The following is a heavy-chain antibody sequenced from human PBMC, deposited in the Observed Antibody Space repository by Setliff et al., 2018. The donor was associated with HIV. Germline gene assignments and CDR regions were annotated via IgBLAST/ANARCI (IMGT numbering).Heavy chain of an antibody. CDR3: ARRIDDSGRFPDKNWFDT. CDR2: ILSSGST. D-gene: IGHD3-10*01. Sequence: SETLSLTCTVSDDSISSYSWNWIRQSPGGGLEWIGFILSSGSTKYNPSLQSRVTMSIDTSKNQFSLRLTSVTAADTAVYYCARRIDDSGRFPDKNWFDTWGQGSLVTVS. J-gene: IGHJ5*02. CDR1: DDSISSYS. V-gene: IGHV4-4*09.